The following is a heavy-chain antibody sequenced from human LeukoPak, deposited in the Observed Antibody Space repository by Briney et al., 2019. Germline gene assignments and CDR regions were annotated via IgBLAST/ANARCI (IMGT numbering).Heavy chain of an antibody. CDR1: GYTFTGYY. D-gene: IGHD2-2*01. J-gene: IGHJ6*04. Sequence: ASVKVSCKASGYTFTGYYMHWVRRAPGQGLEWMGWINPNSGGTNYAQKSQGWVTMTRDTSISTAYMELSRLRSDDTAVYYCARALGYCSSTSCPAYGMDVWGKGTTVTVSS. CDR3: ARALGYCSSTSCPAYGMDV. CDR2: INPNSGGT. V-gene: IGHV1-2*04.